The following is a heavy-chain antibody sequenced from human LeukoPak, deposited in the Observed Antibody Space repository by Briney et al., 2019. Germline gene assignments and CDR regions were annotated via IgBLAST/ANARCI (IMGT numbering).Heavy chain of an antibody. J-gene: IGHJ4*02. CDR1: GFTFSSYG. CDR2: IWYDGSNK. D-gene: IGHD1-7*01. Sequence: GRTLRLSCAASGFTFSSYGMHWVRQAPGKGREWVAVIWYDGSNKYYADSVKGRFTISRDNSKNTLYLQMNSLRAEDTAVYYCASLGTGTTGDYWGQGTLVTVSS. V-gene: IGHV3-33*01. CDR3: ASLGTGTTGDY.